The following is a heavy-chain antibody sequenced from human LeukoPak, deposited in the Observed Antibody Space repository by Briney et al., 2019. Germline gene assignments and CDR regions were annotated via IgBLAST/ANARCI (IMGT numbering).Heavy chain of an antibody. Sequence: PGGSLRLPCAASGFTFSGSAMHWVRQASGKELEWIGRIWSRPNSYATAYAASVKGRFTISRDDSINTAYLQMNSLKTEDTALYYCTRLADGSGKFDLWGQGTLVTVSS. CDR1: GFTFSGSA. V-gene: IGHV3-73*01. D-gene: IGHD3-10*01. CDR3: TRLADGSGKFDL. CDR2: IWSRPNSYAT. J-gene: IGHJ5*02.